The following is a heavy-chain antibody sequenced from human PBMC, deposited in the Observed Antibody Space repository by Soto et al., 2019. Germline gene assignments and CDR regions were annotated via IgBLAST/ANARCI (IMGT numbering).Heavy chain of an antibody. CDR3: ARGDSTDCSNGVCSFFYNHDMDV. CDR2: INPKSGGT. V-gene: IGHV1-2*04. J-gene: IGHJ6*02. CDR1: GYSXSDYH. Sequence: SXKVCFKAAGYSXSDYHIDLVRQAPGQGLEWLGRINPKSGGTSTAQKFQGWVTMTTDTSISTASMELTRMKSDDTAIYYCARGDSTDCSNGVCSFFYNHDMDVWGQGNTVTV. D-gene: IGHD2-8*01.